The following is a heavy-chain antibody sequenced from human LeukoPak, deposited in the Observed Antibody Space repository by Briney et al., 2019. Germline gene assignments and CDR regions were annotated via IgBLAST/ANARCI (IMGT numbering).Heavy chain of an antibody. D-gene: IGHD2-15*01. J-gene: IGHJ3*02. V-gene: IGHV4-34*01. CDR1: GGSISSYY. Sequence: SETLSLTCTVSGGSISSYYWTWIRQPPGKGLQWIGEINHSGSTNYNPSLKSRVTISVDTSKNQFSLKLSSVTAADTAVYYCARGAVGSADDAFDIWGQGTMVTVSS. CDR3: ARGAVGSADDAFDI. CDR2: INHSGST.